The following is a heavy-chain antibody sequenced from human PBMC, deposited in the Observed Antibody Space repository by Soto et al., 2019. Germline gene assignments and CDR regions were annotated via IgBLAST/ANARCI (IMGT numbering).Heavy chain of an antibody. V-gene: IGHV1-69*06. Sequence: ASVKVSCKASGGTFSSYAISWVRQAPGQGLEWMGGIIPIFGTANYAQKFQGRVTITADKSTSTAYMELSSLRSEDTAVYYCARHFAAAGKFDYWGQGTLVTVSS. CDR1: GGTFSSYA. CDR2: IIPIFGTA. CDR3: ARHFAAAGKFDY. J-gene: IGHJ4*02. D-gene: IGHD6-13*01.